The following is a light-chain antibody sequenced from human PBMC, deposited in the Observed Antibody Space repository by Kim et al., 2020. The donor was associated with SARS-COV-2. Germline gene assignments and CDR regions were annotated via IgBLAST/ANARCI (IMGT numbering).Light chain of an antibody. J-gene: IGKJ4*01. CDR3: QQRGNWPLT. CDR2: DAS. V-gene: IGKV3-11*01. Sequence: LSHGEQAPLPCRASQGVSSYLAWYQQKPGQAPRLLIYDASKRATGIPARFSGSGSGTDFTLTIGSLEPEDFAVYYCQQRGNWPLTFGGGTKVDIK. CDR1: QGVSSY.